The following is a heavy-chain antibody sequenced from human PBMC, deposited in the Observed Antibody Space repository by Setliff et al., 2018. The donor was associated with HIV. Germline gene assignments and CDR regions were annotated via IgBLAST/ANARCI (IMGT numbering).Heavy chain of an antibody. CDR3: ASIVGATGGAFDI. V-gene: IGHV1-18*01. CDR2: ISAYNDNT. CDR1: GYPFTSYG. J-gene: IGHJ3*02. Sequence: ASVKVSCKASGYPFTSYGISWVRQAPGQGLEWMGWISAYNDNTNYAQKLQGRVTMPTDTSTSTAYMELRSLRSDDTAVYYCASIVGATGGAFDIWGQGTMVTVSS. D-gene: IGHD1-26*01.